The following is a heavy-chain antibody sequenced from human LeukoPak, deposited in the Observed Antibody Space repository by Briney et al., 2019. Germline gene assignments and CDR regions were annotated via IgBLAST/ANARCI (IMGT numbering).Heavy chain of an antibody. CDR1: GGSISSYY. D-gene: IGHD2-2*01. V-gene: IGHV4-59*01. CDR3: ARGPPDIVVVPAAKVWFDP. CDR2: IYYSGST. J-gene: IGHJ5*02. Sequence: SETLSLTCTVSGGSISSYYWSWIRQPPGKGLEWIGYIYYSGSTNYNPSLKSRVTISVDTSKNQFSLKLSSVTAADTAVYYCARGPPDIVVVPAAKVWFDPWGQGTPVTVSS.